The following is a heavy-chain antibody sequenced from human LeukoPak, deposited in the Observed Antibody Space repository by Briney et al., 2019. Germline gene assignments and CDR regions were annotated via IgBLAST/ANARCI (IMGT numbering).Heavy chain of an antibody. CDR1: GGSISSSSYY. J-gene: IGHJ4*02. V-gene: IGHV4-39*07. D-gene: IGHD6-19*01. CDR2: IYYSGST. CDR3: ARWSSGWVNFDY. Sequence: SETLSLTCTVSGGSISSSSYYWGWIRQPPGKGLEWIGSIYYSGSTYYNPSLKSRVTISVDTSKNQFSLKLSSVTAADTAVYYCARWSSGWVNFDYWGQGTLVTVSS.